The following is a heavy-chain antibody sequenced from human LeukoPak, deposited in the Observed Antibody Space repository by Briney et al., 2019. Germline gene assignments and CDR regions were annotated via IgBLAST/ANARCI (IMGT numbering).Heavy chain of an antibody. D-gene: IGHD1-14*01. CDR3: AREILGGFNPGAY. CDR1: LDSTTSNF. V-gene: IGHV4-4*02. Sequence: SETLSLTCTVPLDSTTSNFWSWVRQPPGKGLEWIGEIHRSGSPNYNPSLQSRVTISIDRSRNQIALELSSVTAADTAVYYCAREILGGFNPGAYWGQGTLVTVSS. J-gene: IGHJ4*02. CDR2: IHRSGSP.